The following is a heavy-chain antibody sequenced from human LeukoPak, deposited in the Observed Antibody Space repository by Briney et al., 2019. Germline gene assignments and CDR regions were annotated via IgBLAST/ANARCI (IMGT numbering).Heavy chain of an antibody. Sequence: SQTLSLTCVVSGDSVSSKNGAWNWIRQSPSRGLEWLGRTYYRSKWYNDYAESMEGRMTISQDTSKNQFSLHLNSVTPDDTAVYYCARDFGTTGWHTFDYWGQGTLVTVSS. J-gene: IGHJ4*02. CDR1: GDSVSSKNGA. CDR2: TYYRSKWYN. V-gene: IGHV6-1*01. CDR3: ARDFGTTGWHTFDY. D-gene: IGHD6-19*01.